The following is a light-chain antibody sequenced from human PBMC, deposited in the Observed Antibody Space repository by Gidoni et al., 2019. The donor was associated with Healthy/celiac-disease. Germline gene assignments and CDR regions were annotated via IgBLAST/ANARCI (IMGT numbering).Light chain of an antibody. CDR3: QQYNNWPPAWT. CDR1: QSVSSN. CDR2: GAS. Sequence: EIVMTQSPATPSVSPGERATLPCRASQSVSSNLAWYQQKPGQAPRLLIYGASTRATGIPARFSGSGSGTEFTLTISSLQSEDLAVYYCQQYNNWPPAWTFGQGTKVEIK. V-gene: IGKV3-15*01. J-gene: IGKJ1*01.